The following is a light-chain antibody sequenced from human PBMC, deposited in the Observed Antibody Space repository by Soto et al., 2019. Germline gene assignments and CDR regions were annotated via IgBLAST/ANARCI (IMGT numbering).Light chain of an antibody. CDR1: QSVSTSH. CDR2: GTF. Sequence: IVLTQSPGTLSLSPGDRAHLSCRASQSVSTSHLAWYQQRPGQPPRLLIYGTFSRATGIPDRFSGSGSGTDFTLTISSLEPEDFAVYYCQQYGSPWTFGQGTKVDIK. V-gene: IGKV3-20*01. CDR3: QQYGSPWT. J-gene: IGKJ1*01.